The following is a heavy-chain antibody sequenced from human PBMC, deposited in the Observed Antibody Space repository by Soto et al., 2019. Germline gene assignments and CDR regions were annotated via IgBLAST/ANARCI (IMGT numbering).Heavy chain of an antibody. CDR1: GFTFDAYA. Sequence: EVQLVESGGGLVQPGRSLRLSCAASGFTFDAYAMHWVRQVPGKGLEWVSGINWNSGSIGYADSVKGRFAISRDNAKNSLHLQMNSLRAEDTAFYYCLKDESINWFSGHFRHWGQGTLVTVSS. J-gene: IGHJ1*01. CDR3: LKDESINWFSGHFRH. V-gene: IGHV3-9*01. D-gene: IGHD6-13*01. CDR2: INWNSGSI.